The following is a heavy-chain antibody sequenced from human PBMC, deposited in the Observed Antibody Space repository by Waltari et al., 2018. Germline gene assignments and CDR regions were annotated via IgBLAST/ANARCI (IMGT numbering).Heavy chain of an antibody. CDR2: CSPIFGTA. CDR3: ARTWVGVGSGIYSGHCYMDV. Sequence: QVQLVQSGAEVKKPGSSVKVSCKASGGTFSSYAISWVRQAPGQGLEWMGGCSPIFGTANYAQRFQGRVTITTDESTSTAYMELSSLRSEDTAVYYCARTWVGVGSGIYSGHCYMDVWGKGTTVTVSS. V-gene: IGHV1-69*05. D-gene: IGHD3-10*01. CDR1: GGTFSSYA. J-gene: IGHJ6*03.